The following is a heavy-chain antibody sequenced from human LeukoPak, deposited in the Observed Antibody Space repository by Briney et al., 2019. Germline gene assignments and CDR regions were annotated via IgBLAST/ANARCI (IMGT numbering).Heavy chain of an antibody. CDR2: SYYSGRT. J-gene: IGHJ4*02. CDR3: ARGATSITGTTDY. Sequence: SETLSLTCTVSGGTISSCYWSWIRQPPWKGPEWMGYSYYSGRTNYNPSLNRGVTISVDTSKNQFSLKLSSVTAADTAVYYCARGATSITGTTDYWGQGALVTVSS. CDR1: GGTISSCY. V-gene: IGHV4-59*01. D-gene: IGHD1/OR15-1a*01.